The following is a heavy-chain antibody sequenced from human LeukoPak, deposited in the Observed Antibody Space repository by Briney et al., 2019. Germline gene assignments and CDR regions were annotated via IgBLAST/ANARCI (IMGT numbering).Heavy chain of an antibody. D-gene: IGHD3-22*01. J-gene: IGHJ3*02. CDR3: ARLTMISAFDI. CDR1: GGSISSYY. CDR2: VYYTGST. V-gene: IGHV4-59*01. Sequence: PSETLSLTCTVSGGSISSYYWSWVRQPPGKGLEWIGFVYYTGSTNYSPSLKSRVTISVDTSKNQFSLKLSSVTAADTAVYYCARLTMISAFDIWGQGTMVTVSS.